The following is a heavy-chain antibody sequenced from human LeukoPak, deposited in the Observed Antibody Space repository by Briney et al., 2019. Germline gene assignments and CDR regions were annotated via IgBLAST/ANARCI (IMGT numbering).Heavy chain of an antibody. CDR3: ATDKKQLVLHYYYYYYMDV. D-gene: IGHD6-6*01. CDR2: VDPEDGET. Sequence: GASVKVSCKASGYTFTDYYMHWVQQAPGKGLEWMGRVDPEDGETIYAEKFQGRVTITADTSTDTAYMELSSLRSEDTAVYYCATDKKQLVLHYYYYYYMDVWGKGTTVTVSS. J-gene: IGHJ6*03. V-gene: IGHV1-69-2*01. CDR1: GYTFTDYY.